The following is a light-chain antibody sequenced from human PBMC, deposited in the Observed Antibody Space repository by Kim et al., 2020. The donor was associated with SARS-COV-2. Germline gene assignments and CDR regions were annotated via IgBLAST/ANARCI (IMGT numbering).Light chain of an antibody. CDR1: KLEDRY. V-gene: IGLV3-1*01. CDR3: QAWDSNTAV. Sequence: SVSPGQTATITCSGDKLEDRYVCWFQQKPGQSPLLVTSQDTKRPSGIPERFSGSNSGNTATLTISGTQATDEADYFCQAWDSNTAVFGGGTQLTVL. CDR2: QDT. J-gene: IGLJ2*01.